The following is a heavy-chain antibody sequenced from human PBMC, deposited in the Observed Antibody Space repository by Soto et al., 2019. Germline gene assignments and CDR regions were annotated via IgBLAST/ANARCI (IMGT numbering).Heavy chain of an antibody. CDR2: IIPNFAKA. J-gene: IGHJ4*02. CDR1: GDTFSSYA. V-gene: IGHV1-69*05. CDR3: ARGDY. Sequence: GASVKVSCKASGDTFSSYAISWVRQAPGQGLEWMGWIIPNFAKANYAQKFQGRVTITTDKSTSTSYMELSSLRSEDTAVYFCARGDYWGQGTLVTVSS.